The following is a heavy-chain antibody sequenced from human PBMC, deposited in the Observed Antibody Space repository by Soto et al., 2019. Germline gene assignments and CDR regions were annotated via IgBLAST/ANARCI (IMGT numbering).Heavy chain of an antibody. CDR2: ISGSGGST. J-gene: IGHJ4*02. CDR1: GFTFSSYA. Sequence: PGGSLRLSCAASGFTFSSYAMSWVRQAPGKGLEWVSAISGSGGSTYYADSVKGRFTISRDNSKNTLYLQMNGLRAEDTAVYYCAKDASSIAARGPHRDYWGQGTLVTVSS. CDR3: AKDASSIAARGPHRDY. V-gene: IGHV3-23*01. D-gene: IGHD6-6*01.